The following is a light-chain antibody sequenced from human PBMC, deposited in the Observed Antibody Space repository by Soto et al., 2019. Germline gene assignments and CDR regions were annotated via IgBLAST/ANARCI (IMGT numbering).Light chain of an antibody. CDR2: EVS. Sequence: QSALTQPPSASGSPGQSVTISCTGTSSDVGGYNYVSWYQQHPGKAPKLMIYEVSNRPSGVPDRFSGSKSGNTASLTVSGLQAEDEADYYCSSYAGSLYVFGTGTKVTVL. V-gene: IGLV2-8*01. CDR3: SSYAGSLYV. CDR1: SSDVGGYNY. J-gene: IGLJ1*01.